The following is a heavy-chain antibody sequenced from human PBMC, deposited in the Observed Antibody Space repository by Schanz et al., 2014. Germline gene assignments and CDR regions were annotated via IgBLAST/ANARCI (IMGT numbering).Heavy chain of an antibody. Sequence: QVQLVQSGAEVMKPGSSVKVSCKASGGTFSSYTINWVRQAPGQGLEWMGKINPSSGTTRIAQNFQGRLTVTRDTSTSTVNMELSSLRSEDTAVYYCARGGFVDSTSFDSWGQGTLVTVS. CDR1: GGTFSSYT. CDR2: INPSSGTT. J-gene: IGHJ4*02. V-gene: IGHV1-46*03. D-gene: IGHD2-2*01. CDR3: ARGGFVDSTSFDS.